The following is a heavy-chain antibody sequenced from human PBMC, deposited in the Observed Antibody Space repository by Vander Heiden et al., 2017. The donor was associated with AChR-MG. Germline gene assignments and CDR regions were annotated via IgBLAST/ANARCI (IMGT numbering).Heavy chain of an antibody. CDR2: INHRGST. CDR3: ARGGRFLNLGMDV. J-gene: IGHJ6*02. CDR1: GGSLSADY. V-gene: IGHV4-34*01. D-gene: IGHD3-16*01. Sequence: QVQVQQWGAGLLKPSETLSLTCAVYGGSLSADYWSWVRQPPGKGLEWIGEINHRGSTNYNPSLKSRVTISVDTSKNQFSLKLSSLTAADTAVYYCARGGRFLNLGMDVWGQGTTVTVSS.